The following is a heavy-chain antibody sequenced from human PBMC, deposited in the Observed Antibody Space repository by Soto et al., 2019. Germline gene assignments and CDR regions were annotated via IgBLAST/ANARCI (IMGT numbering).Heavy chain of an antibody. J-gene: IGHJ4*02. D-gene: IGHD3-22*01. V-gene: IGHV2-26*01. Sequence: GSGPTLVNPTETLTLTCTVSGFSLSNARMGVSWIRQPPGKALEWLAHIFSNDEKSYSTSLKSRLTISKDTSKSQVVLTMTNMDPVDTATYYCARIGYEYYYDSSGYYFTSYNDYWGQGTLVTVSS. CDR2: IFSNDEK. CDR1: GFSLSNARMG. CDR3: ARIGYEYYYDSSGYYFTSYNDY.